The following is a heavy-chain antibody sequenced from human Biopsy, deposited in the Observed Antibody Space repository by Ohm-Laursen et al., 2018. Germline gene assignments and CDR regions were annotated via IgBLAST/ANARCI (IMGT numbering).Heavy chain of an antibody. CDR2: LSYGGNT. D-gene: IGHD2-15*01. V-gene: IGHV4-39*01. J-gene: IGHJ6*02. Sequence: SETLSLTCSVSGGSVSSGPHSWGWIRRPPGKGLEWIGSLSYGGNTYCRPSLKSRVTISIDTSKNHFSLKLNSVTAADTAVYYCARLERYCSGGSCYSHYYYGMDVWGQGTTVTVS. CDR1: GGSVSSGPHS. CDR3: ARLERYCSGGSCYSHYYYGMDV.